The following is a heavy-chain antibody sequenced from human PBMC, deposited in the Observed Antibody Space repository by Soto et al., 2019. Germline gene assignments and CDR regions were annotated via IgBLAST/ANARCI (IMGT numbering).Heavy chain of an antibody. D-gene: IGHD6-13*01. V-gene: IGHV4-4*02. J-gene: IGHJ4*02. Sequence: QVQLQESGPGLVKPSGTLSLTCAVSSGSISSSNWWSWVRQPPGKGLEWIGEIHHSGSTNYNPSLKSRVSISVDKSMNQFSLKLISVTDADTAVYYCSREGAAVGAIDYWGQGTLVTVSS. CDR2: IHHSGST. CDR1: SGSISSSNW. CDR3: SREGAAVGAIDY.